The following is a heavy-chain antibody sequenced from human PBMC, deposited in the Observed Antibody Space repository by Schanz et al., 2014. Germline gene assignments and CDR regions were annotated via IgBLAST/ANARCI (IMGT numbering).Heavy chain of an antibody. Sequence: EVQLVESGGGLVQPGGSLRLSCAASGFTFSTYWMHWVRQAPGKGLEWVSHINSDGTTTTYADSVKGRITISRDNAENALYLQMDSLRAEGTAVYYCARGIITMVRGGDVGAFDIWGRGTMVTVSS. J-gene: IGHJ3*02. CDR3: ARGIITMVRGGDVGAFDI. CDR2: INSDGTTT. V-gene: IGHV3-74*01. D-gene: IGHD3-10*01. CDR1: GFTFSTYW.